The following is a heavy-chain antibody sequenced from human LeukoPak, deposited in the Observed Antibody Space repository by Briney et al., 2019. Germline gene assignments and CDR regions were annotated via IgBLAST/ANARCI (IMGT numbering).Heavy chain of an antibody. J-gene: IGHJ6*02. CDR1: GYTFTSYG. D-gene: IGHD6-13*01. CDR3: AREGSIAAAGYYYYYGMDV. V-gene: IGHV1-18*01. Sequence: ASVKVSCTASGYTFTSYGISWVRQAPGQGLEWMGWISAYNGNTNYAQKLQGRVTMTTDTSTSTAYMELRSLRSDDTAVYYCAREGSIAAAGYYYYYGMDVWGQGTTVTVSS. CDR2: ISAYNGNT.